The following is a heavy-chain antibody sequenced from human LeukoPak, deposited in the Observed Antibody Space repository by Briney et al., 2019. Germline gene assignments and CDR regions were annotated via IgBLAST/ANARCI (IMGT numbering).Heavy chain of an antibody. CDR2: IYYSGVT. Sequence: SETLSLTFAVSCCSISSGTYSWSLIRQPPGKRLEWLVDIYYSGVTYYNPSLKSRVTISVNTSKNHFSLKLSSVTAADTAVYYRAKVGIRYCSGGSCYSSFLIAAFDIWGQGTMVTVSS. V-gene: IGHV4-30-4*07. J-gene: IGHJ3*02. CDR3: AKVGIRYCSGGSCYSSFLIAAFDI. CDR1: CCSISSGTYS. D-gene: IGHD2-15*01.